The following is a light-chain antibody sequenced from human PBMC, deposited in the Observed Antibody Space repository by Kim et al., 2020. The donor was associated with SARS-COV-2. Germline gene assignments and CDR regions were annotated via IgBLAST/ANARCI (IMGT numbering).Light chain of an antibody. CDR3: QSYDSSLTALV. CDR1: TSNIEGNY. Sequence: GQGVTISYTGSTSNIEGNYVHWYQLLPGTAPRLLIFDNTNRTSGVPGRFSGSKSGSSASLAITGLQSEDEGDYYCQSYDSSLTALVFGGGTQLTVL. J-gene: IGLJ2*01. V-gene: IGLV1-40*01. CDR2: DNT.